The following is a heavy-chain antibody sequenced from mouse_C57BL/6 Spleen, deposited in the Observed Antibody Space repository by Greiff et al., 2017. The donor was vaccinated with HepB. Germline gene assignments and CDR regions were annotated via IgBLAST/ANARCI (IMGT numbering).Heavy chain of an antibody. CDR2: INPSSGYT. Sequence: QVQLKESGAELARPGASVKMSCKASGYTFTSYTMHWVKQRPGQGLEWIGYINPSSGYTKYNQKFKDKATLTADKSSSTAYMQLSSLTSEDSAVYYCAPLLLPYYWGQGTTLTVSS. J-gene: IGHJ2*01. D-gene: IGHD1-1*01. CDR1: GYTFTSYT. V-gene: IGHV1-4*01. CDR3: APLLLPYY.